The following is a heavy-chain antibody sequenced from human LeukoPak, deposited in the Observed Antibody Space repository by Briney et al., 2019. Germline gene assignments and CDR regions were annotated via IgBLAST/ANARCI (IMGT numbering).Heavy chain of an antibody. CDR1: GFTFSNAW. Sequence: GGSLRLSCAASGFTFSNAWMSWVRQAPGKGLEWVGRIKSKTDGGTTDYAAPVKGRFTISRDDSKNTLYLQMNSLKTEDTAAYYCTTVMVRGVIITYYWGQGTLVTVSS. V-gene: IGHV3-15*01. J-gene: IGHJ4*02. D-gene: IGHD3-10*01. CDR2: IKSKTDGGTT. CDR3: TTVMVRGVIITYY.